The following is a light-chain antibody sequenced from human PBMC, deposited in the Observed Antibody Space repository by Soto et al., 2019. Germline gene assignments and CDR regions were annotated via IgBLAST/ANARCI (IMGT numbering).Light chain of an antibody. CDR1: SSDVGGYNY. V-gene: IGLV2-14*01. CDR3: SSYTSSSTYVL. CDR2: EVT. J-gene: IGLJ2*01. Sequence: QSALTQPASVSGSPGQSITISCTGTSSDVGGYNYVSWYQQHPGKAPKLMIYEVTNRPSGVSNRFSGSKSGNTASLTISGLQAEDEVDYYCSSYTSSSTYVLFGGGTKLTVL.